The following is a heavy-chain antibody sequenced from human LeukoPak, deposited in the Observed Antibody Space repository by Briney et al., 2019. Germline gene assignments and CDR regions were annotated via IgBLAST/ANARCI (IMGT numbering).Heavy chain of an antibody. CDR1: GYTFTSYG. V-gene: IGHV1-18*01. J-gene: IGHJ4*02. D-gene: IGHD5-18*01. CDR3: ARATVDTAMVFPSFDY. CDR2: ISAYNGNT. Sequence: GASVKVSCKASGYTFTSYGISWVRQAAGQGLEWMGWISAYNGNTNYAQKLQGRVTMTTDTSTSTAYMELRSLRSDDTAVYYCARATVDTAMVFPSFDYWGQGTLVTVSS.